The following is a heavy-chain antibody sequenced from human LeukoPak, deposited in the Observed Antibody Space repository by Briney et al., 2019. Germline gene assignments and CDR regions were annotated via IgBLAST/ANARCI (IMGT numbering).Heavy chain of an antibody. D-gene: IGHD5-24*01. Sequence: GGSLRLSCAASGFTFSSYGMHWVRQAPGKGLEWVAFIRYDGTNKYYADSVKGRFTISKDNSKNTLHLQMNSLRGEDTAVYYCARDGYNGNHMDVWGKGTPVTISS. CDR3: ARDGYNGNHMDV. CDR1: GFTFSSYG. V-gene: IGHV3-30*02. J-gene: IGHJ6*04. CDR2: IRYDGTNK.